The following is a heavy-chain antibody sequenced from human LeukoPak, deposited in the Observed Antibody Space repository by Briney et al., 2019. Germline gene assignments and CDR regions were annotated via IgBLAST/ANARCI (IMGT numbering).Heavy chain of an antibody. CDR1: GVSISSSNSY. D-gene: IGHD3/OR15-3a*01. J-gene: IGHJ4*02. Sequence: SETLSLTCTVSGVSISSSNSYWGWIRQPPGKGLEWIGSIYYSGNTYYNASLKSQVSISIDTSKNQFSLRLTSVTAADTAVYCCARQTGSGLFILPGGQGTPVTVSS. CDR2: IYYSGNT. CDR3: ARQTGSGLFILP. V-gene: IGHV4-39*01.